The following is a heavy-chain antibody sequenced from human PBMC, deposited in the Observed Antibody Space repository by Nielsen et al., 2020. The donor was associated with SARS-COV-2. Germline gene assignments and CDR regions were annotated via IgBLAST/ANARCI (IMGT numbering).Heavy chain of an antibody. V-gene: IGHV4-30-4*01. CDR3: AREEYGFGLDV. CDR2: TFNSGNT. Sequence: SETLSLTCAVSGGSIRNTYWSWIRQPPGKGLEWIGYTFNSGNTHYNPSLRSRVTMSLDTSKNQFSLILTSVTAADTAVYYCAREEYGFGLDVWGQGTTVRVSS. CDR1: GGSIRNTY. D-gene: IGHD2-2*01. J-gene: IGHJ6*02.